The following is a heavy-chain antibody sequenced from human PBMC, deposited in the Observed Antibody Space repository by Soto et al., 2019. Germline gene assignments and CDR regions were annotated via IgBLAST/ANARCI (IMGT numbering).Heavy chain of an antibody. CDR1: GYTFTSYG. Sequence: ASVKVSCKASGYTFTSYGINWVLQATGQGLEWMGWMNPNSGNTGYAQKFQGRVTMTRNTSISTAYMELSSLRSEDTAVYYCASSGATGYYYYYGMDVWGQGTMVTVSS. V-gene: IGHV1-8*01. D-gene: IGHD1-26*01. CDR3: ASSGATGYYYYYGMDV. CDR2: MNPNSGNT. J-gene: IGHJ6*02.